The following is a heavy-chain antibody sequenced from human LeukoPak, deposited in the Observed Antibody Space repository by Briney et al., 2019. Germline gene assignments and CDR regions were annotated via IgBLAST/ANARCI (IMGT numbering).Heavy chain of an antibody. J-gene: IGHJ4*02. CDR2: INPSGGST. D-gene: IGHD2-15*01. CDR1: GYTFTSYY. V-gene: IGHV1-46*01. Sequence: ASVKVSCKASGYTFTSYYMHWVRQAPGQGLEWMGIINPSGGSTSYAQTFQGRVTMTRDRSISTVCMELSSLRSEDTAVYYFARDKVCSGGSCLPDYGGQGTLVTVS. CDR3: ARDKVCSGGSCLPDY.